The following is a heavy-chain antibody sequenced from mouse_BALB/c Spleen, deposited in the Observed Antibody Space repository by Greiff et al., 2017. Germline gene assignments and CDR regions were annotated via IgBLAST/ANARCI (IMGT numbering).Heavy chain of an antibody. V-gene: IGHV14-3*02. J-gene: IGHJ2*01. D-gene: IGHD1-1*01. Sequence: EVQLQQSGAELVKPGASVKLSCTASGFNIKDTYMHWVKQRPEQGLEWIGRIDPANGNTKYDPKFQGKATITADTSSNTAYLQLSSLTSEDTAVYYCARGPIYYYGSRDYFDYWGQGTTRTVSS. CDR1: GFNIKDTY. CDR3: ARGPIYYYGSRDYFDY. CDR2: IDPANGNT.